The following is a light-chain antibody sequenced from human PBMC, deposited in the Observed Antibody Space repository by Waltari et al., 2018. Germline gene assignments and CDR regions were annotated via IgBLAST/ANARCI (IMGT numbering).Light chain of an antibody. J-gene: IGLJ3*02. Sequence: QSALTQPRPVSGSPGQSVPISCTGTSSDVAGDNHVSWYQQHPDKPPKLIMYDINKRPSGVPDRFSGSKSGNTASLTISGLQAEDEADYYCCSYVGSNIYWVFGGGTKLTVL. CDR3: CSYVGSNIYWV. V-gene: IGLV2-11*01. CDR2: DIN. CDR1: SSDVAGDNH.